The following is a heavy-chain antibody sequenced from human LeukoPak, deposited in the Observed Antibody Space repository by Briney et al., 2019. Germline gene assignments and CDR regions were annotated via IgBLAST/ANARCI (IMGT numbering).Heavy chain of an antibody. Sequence: SETLSLTCTVSGYSISSGYHWGWIRQPPGKGLEWIGSIYHSGSTYYNPSLKSRVTISVDTSKNQFSLKLSSVTAADSAVYYCARLWDYSGSSWGQGTLVIVSS. V-gene: IGHV4-38-2*02. CDR2: IYHSGST. D-gene: IGHD1-26*01. CDR3: ARLWDYSGSS. J-gene: IGHJ5*02. CDR1: GYSISSGYH.